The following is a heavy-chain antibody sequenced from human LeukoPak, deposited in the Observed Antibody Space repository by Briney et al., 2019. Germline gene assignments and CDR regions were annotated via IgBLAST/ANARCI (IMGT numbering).Heavy chain of an antibody. CDR2: IKRDGSEK. Sequence: PGGSLSLSCAVPGSTFRNYWLSWVGQAPGKGLEWVANIKRDGSEKYYVESVKGRFIVSRDNAKNSLYLQMNSLRVEDTAVYYCARGSGWVDYWGQGTLVTVSS. CDR3: ARGSGWVDY. V-gene: IGHV3-7*04. J-gene: IGHJ4*02. D-gene: IGHD6-19*01. CDR1: GSTFRNYW.